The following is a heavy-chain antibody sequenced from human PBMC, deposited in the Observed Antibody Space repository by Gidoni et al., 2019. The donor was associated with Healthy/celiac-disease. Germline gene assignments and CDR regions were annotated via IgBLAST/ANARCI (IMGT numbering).Heavy chain of an antibody. CDR2: INPSGGST. CDR1: GYTFTSYY. V-gene: IGHV1-46*01. D-gene: IGHD2-15*01. Sequence: QVQLVQSGAEVKKPGASVKVSCKASGYTFTSYYMHWVRQAPGQGLEWMGIINPSGGSTSYAQKFQGRVTMTRDTSTSTVYMELSSLRSEDTAVYYCATASYCSGGSCRYYYGMDVWGQGTTVTVSS. CDR3: ATASYCSGGSCRYYYGMDV. J-gene: IGHJ6*02.